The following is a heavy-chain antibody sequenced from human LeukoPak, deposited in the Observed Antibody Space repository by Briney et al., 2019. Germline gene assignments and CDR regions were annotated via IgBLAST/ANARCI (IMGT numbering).Heavy chain of an antibody. V-gene: IGHV3-30*18. D-gene: IGHD3-10*01. CDR1: GFTFSSYG. Sequence: GGSLRLSCAASGFTFSSYGMHWVRQAPGKGLEWVAVISYDGSNKYYADSVKGRFTISRDNSKNTLYLQMKSLRAEDTAVYYCAKDGSYYYGSGTLYYYYGMDVWGQGTTVNVSS. CDR3: AKDGSYYYGSGTLYYYYGMDV. CDR2: ISYDGSNK. J-gene: IGHJ6*02.